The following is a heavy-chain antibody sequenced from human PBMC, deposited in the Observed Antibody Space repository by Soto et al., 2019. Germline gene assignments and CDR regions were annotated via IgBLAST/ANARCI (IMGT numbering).Heavy chain of an antibody. V-gene: IGHV3-66*01. CDR1: GFTVSSNY. J-gene: IGHJ2*01. D-gene: IGHD6-19*01. CDR2: IYSGGST. Sequence: EVQLVESGGGLVQPGGSLRLSCAASGFTVSSNYMSWVRQAPGKGLEWVSVIYSGGSTYYADSVKGRFTISRDNSNTTLYLQMNSLRVDDTAVSYCASVPVAATTRYFDLWGRGTLITVSS. CDR3: ASVPVAATTRYFDL.